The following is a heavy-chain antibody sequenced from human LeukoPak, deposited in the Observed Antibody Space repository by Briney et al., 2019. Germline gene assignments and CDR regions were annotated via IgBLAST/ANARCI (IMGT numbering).Heavy chain of an antibody. J-gene: IGHJ2*01. V-gene: IGHV4-59*01. CDR3: ARDSPMVRGVIGYFDL. CDR1: GGSISSYC. Sequence: SETLSLTCTVSGGSISSYCWSWIRQPPGKGLEWIGYIYYSGTTNYNPSLKSRVTISVDTSKNQFSLKLSSVTAAGTAVYYCARDSPMVRGVIGYFDLWGRGTLVTVSS. D-gene: IGHD3-10*01. CDR2: IYYSGTT.